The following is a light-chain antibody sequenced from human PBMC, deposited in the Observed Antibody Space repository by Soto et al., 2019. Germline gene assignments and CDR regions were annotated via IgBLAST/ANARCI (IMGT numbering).Light chain of an antibody. CDR1: QSVSSD. CDR2: AAS. Sequence: EIVMTQSPATLSLSPGERATLSCRASQSVSSDLAWYQQKPGQAPRLLIYAASTRATGIPARFSGSGSGTEFTLTFSSLQSEDFAVYYCQQYNNWPWTFGQGTKVDI. CDR3: QQYNNWPWT. V-gene: IGKV3-15*01. J-gene: IGKJ1*01.